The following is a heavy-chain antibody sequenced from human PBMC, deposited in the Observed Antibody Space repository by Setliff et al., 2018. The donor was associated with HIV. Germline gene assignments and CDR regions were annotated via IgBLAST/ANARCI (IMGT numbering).Heavy chain of an antibody. CDR3: ATGGGQSFDY. CDR2: INPSGGST. CDR1: GYTFTSYY. J-gene: IGHJ4*02. Sequence: GASVKVSCKASGYTFTSYYMHWVRQAPGQGLEWMGIINPSGGSTSYAQKFQGRVTMTRDTSTSTAYMELRSLRSDDTAVYYCATGGGQSFDYWGQGTLVTVSS. D-gene: IGHD1-26*01. V-gene: IGHV1-46*01.